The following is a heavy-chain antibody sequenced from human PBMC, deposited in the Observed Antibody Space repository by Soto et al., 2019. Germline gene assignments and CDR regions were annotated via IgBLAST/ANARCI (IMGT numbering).Heavy chain of an antibody. J-gene: IGHJ6*03. CDR1: GFTFSSYS. Sequence: GESLKISCAASGFTFSSYSMNWVRQAPGKGLEWVSSISSSSSYIYYADSVKGRFTISRDNAKNSLYLQMNSLRAEDTAVYYCARDISRDCSSTSCYDYYMDVWGKGTTVTVSS. CDR2: ISSSSSYI. D-gene: IGHD2-2*01. V-gene: IGHV3-21*01. CDR3: ARDISRDCSSTSCYDYYMDV.